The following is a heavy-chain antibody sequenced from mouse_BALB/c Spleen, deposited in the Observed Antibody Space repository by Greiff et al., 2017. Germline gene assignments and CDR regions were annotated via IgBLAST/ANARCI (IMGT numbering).Heavy chain of an antibody. CDR1: GFNIKDTY. CDR3: ARDRYDAGGAMDY. D-gene: IGHD2-14*01. J-gene: IGHJ4*01. CDR2: IDPANGNT. V-gene: IGHV14-3*02. Sequence: EVKLMESGAELVKPGASVKLSCTASGFNIKDTYMHWVKQRPEQGLEWIGRIDPANGNTKYDPKFQGKATITADTSSNTAYLQLSSLTSEDTAVYYCARDRYDAGGAMDYWGQGTSVTVSA.